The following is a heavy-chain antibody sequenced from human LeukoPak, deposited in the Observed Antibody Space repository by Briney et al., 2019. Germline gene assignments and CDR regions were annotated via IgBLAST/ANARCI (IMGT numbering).Heavy chain of an antibody. CDR2: NYYNEST. V-gene: IGHV4-39*01. J-gene: IGHJ4*02. CDR1: GGPMSSRSYY. CDR3: ARVNSGWTNYFDY. D-gene: IGHD6-19*01. Sequence: SETLSLTCTVSGGPMSSRSYYWGWIRQSPGKGLEWIGSNYYNESTYYNPSFKSRVTIHVDMSENQFSLRLNSVTAADTAVYYCARVNSGWTNYFDYWGQGTLVTVSS.